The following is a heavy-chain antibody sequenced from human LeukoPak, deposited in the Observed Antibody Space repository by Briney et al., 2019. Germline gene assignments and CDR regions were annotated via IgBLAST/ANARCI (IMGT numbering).Heavy chain of an antibody. D-gene: IGHD1-26*01. CDR1: GFTFSSYS. V-gene: IGHV3-23*01. CDR3: AKGGEGGWELLFDY. Sequence: GGSLRLSCAASGFTFSSYSMNWVRQAPGKGLEWVSAISGSGGSTYYADSVKGRFTISRDNSKNTLYLQMNSLRAEDTAVYYCAKGGEGGWELLFDYWGQGTLVTVSS. J-gene: IGHJ4*02. CDR2: ISGSGGST.